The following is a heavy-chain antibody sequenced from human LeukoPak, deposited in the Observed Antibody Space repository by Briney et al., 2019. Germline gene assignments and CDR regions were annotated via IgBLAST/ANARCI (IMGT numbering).Heavy chain of an antibody. D-gene: IGHD3-16*01. V-gene: IGHV3-30*18. CDR3: AKDLFGSPLDYYYGMDV. J-gene: IGHJ6*02. CDR2: ISYDGSNK. CDR1: GFTFSSYG. Sequence: GGSLRLSCAASGFTFSSYGMHWVRQAPGKGLEWVAVISYDGSNKYYADSVKGRFTISRDNSKNTLYLQMNSLRAEDTAVYYCAKDLFGSPLDYYYGMDVWGQGTTVTVSS.